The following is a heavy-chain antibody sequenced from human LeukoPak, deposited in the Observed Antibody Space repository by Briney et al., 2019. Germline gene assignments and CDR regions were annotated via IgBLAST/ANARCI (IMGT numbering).Heavy chain of an antibody. CDR2: VDPEDGET. CDR1: GNTFNNYY. V-gene: IGHV1-69-2*01. D-gene: IGHD2/OR15-2a*01. Sequence: ASVKVSCKASGNTFNNYYMHWVQQAPGKGLEWMGRVDPEDGETIYAEKFWGRITMTADTSTDTAYMELSSLSSEDTAVYYCTTQFLGFEFWGQGTLVTVSS. CDR3: TTQFLGFEF. J-gene: IGHJ4*02.